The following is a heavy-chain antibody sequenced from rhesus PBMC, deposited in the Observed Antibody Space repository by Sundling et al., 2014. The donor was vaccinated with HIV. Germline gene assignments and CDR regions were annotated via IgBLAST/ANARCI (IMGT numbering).Heavy chain of an antibody. CDR3: AKEGAEYSLEYLEV. CDR2: ITSGGGRT. CDR1: GFTFSDYG. Sequence: EVQLVESGGGLAKPGGSLRLSCAASGFTFSDYGMYWVRQAPGKGLEWISAITSGGGRTFYADSVKGRFIISRDNSKNTLSLQMNSLRLEDTAVYYCAKEGAEYSLEYLEVWGQGALVTVSS. J-gene: IGHJ1*01. V-gene: IGHV3S42*01. D-gene: IGHD1-1-1*01.